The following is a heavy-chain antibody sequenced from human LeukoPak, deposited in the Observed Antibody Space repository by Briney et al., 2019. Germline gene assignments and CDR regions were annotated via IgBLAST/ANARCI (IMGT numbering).Heavy chain of an antibody. D-gene: IGHD4-17*01. V-gene: IGHV3-30*02. CDR2: IRYDGSSN. CDR3: ASERDYGDSNAFDM. J-gene: IGHJ3*02. Sequence: GGSLRLSCAASGFTFSSYCMHWVRQAPGKGLEWVAFIRYDGSSNYYADSVKGRFTISRDNSKNTLYLQMNSLRPEDTAVYYCASERDYGDSNAFDMWGQGTMVTVSS. CDR1: GFTFSSYC.